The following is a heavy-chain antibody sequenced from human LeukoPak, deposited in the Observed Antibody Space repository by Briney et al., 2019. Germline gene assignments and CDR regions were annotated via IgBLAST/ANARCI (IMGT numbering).Heavy chain of an antibody. Sequence: ASVKVSCKASGFTFTAYYIHWVRQAPAQGLEWMAWINPNSGGTEYAQKFQGRVTMTRDTSISTAYMELSRLKSDDTAVYYCAIGSDNWRDPWGQGTLVTVSS. CDR2: INPNSGGT. CDR3: AIGSDNWRDP. J-gene: IGHJ5*02. V-gene: IGHV1-2*02. CDR1: GFTFTAYY.